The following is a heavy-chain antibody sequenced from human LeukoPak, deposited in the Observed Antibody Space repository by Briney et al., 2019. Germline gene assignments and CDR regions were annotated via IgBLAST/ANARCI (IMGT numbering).Heavy chain of an antibody. CDR3: ARDGLVRGIIMGY. Sequence: GGSLRLSCAASGFTFSSYGMHWVRQAPGKGLEWVANIKQDGSETYSVDSVKGRFTISRDNAKNSLYLQLNSLRAEDTAVYYCARDGLVRGIIMGYWGQGTLVTVSS. V-gene: IGHV3-7*01. CDR2: IKQDGSET. J-gene: IGHJ4*02. D-gene: IGHD3-10*01. CDR1: GFTFSSYG.